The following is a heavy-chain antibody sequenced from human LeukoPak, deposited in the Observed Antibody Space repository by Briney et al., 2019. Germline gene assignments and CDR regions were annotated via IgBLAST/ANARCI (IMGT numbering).Heavy chain of an antibody. D-gene: IGHD3-10*01. Sequence: SETLSLTCAVYGGSFSGYYWSWIRQPPGKGLEWIGEINHSGSTNYNPSLKSRVTISVDTSKNQFSLKLSSVTAADTAVYYCARRRVKQYYYGSGSWNWFDPWGQGTLVTVSS. CDR2: INHSGST. V-gene: IGHV4-34*01. J-gene: IGHJ5*02. CDR3: ARRRVKQYYYGSGSWNWFDP. CDR1: GGSFSGYY.